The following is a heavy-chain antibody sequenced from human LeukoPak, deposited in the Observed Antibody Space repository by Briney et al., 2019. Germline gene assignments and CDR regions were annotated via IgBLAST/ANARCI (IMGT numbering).Heavy chain of an antibody. CDR1: GGTFRSYA. J-gene: IGHJ3*02. V-gene: IGHV1-46*01. CDR2: INPSGGST. CDR3: ARNWGIVGATRTRSDAFDI. D-gene: IGHD1-26*01. Sequence: ASVKVSCKASGGTFRSYAFTWVRQAPGQGLEWMGIINPSGGSTSYAQKFQGRVTMTRDTSTSTVYMELSSLRSEDTAVYYCARNWGIVGATRTRSDAFDIWGQGTMVTVSS.